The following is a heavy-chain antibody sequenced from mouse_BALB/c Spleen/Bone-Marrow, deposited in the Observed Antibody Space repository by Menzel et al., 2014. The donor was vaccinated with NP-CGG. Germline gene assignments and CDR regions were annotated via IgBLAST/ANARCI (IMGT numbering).Heavy chain of an antibody. Sequence: QVQLQQSGPGLVAPSQSLSIPCTISGFSLTSYGVHWVRQPPGKGLEWLVVIWSDGSTTYNSALKPRLSISKDNSESQVFLKMNSLQTDDTAMYYCARHSGGNYGYAMDYWGQGTSVTVSS. D-gene: IGHD2-1*01. V-gene: IGHV2-6-1*01. CDR3: ARHSGGNYGYAMDY. J-gene: IGHJ4*01. CDR2: IWSDGST. CDR1: GFSLTSYG.